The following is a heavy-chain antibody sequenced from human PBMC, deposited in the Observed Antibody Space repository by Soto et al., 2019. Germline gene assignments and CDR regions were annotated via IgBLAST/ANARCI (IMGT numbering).Heavy chain of an antibody. Sequence: GASVKVSCKASGYTFSAYYTHWVRQAPGQGLEWMGWMNPKSGGTYYAQKFQGRVTMTRDISIATAYMELSSLRSDDTAIYYCARMATFGSLNWFDPWGQGTLVTVSS. V-gene: IGHV1-2*02. D-gene: IGHD3-16*01. CDR1: GYTFSAYY. J-gene: IGHJ5*02. CDR2: MNPKSGGT. CDR3: ARMATFGSLNWFDP.